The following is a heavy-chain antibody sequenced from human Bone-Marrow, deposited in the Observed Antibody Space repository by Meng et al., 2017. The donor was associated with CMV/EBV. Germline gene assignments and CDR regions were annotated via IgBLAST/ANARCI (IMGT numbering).Heavy chain of an antibody. J-gene: IGHJ4*02. V-gene: IGHV4-34*01. CDR2: IKHSGDT. CDR3: ARDEEGILGH. CDR1: GGSFSGYY. D-gene: IGHD3-16*01. Sequence: SLTCAVYGGSFSGYYWSWIRQPPGKGLEWIGEIKHSGDTNYNPSLKSRVTISLDMSKNQFSLNLKSVTAADTAVYFCARDEEGILGHWGQGTLVTVSS.